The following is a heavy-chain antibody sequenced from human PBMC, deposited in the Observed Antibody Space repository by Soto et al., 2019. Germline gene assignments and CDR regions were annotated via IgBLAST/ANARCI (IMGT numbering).Heavy chain of an antibody. CDR1: GFTFSSYG. CDR2: ISYDGSNK. Sequence: QVQLVESGGGVVQPGRSLRLSCAASGFTFSSYGMHWVRQAPGKGLEWVAVISYDGSNKYYADSVKGRFTISRDNSKNTLYLHMNSLRAEDTAVYYCAKVPQGPLPPIYWGQGTLVTVSS. D-gene: IGHD2-2*01. CDR3: AKVPQGPLPPIY. V-gene: IGHV3-30*18. J-gene: IGHJ4*02.